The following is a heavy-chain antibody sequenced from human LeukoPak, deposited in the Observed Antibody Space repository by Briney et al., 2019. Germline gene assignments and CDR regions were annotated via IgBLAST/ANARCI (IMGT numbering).Heavy chain of an antibody. D-gene: IGHD3-9*01. Sequence: SQTLSLTCAISGDSVSTNSAAWNWIRQSPSRGLEWLGRTYYRSKWYNDYAVSVKSRITINPDTSKNQFSLQLNSVTPEDTAVYYCARERRILDYDILTGYYGYWGQGTLVTVSS. CDR2: TYYRSKWYN. V-gene: IGHV6-1*01. J-gene: IGHJ4*02. CDR1: GDSVSTNSAA. CDR3: ARERRILDYDILTGYYGY.